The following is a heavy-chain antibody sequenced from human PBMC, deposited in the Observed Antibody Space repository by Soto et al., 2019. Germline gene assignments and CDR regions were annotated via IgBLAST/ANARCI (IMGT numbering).Heavy chain of an antibody. CDR2: IYPGDSDT. V-gene: IGHV5-51*01. Sequence: GESLKISCKGSGYSFTSYWIGWVRQMPGKGLEWMGIIYPGDSDTRYSPSFQGQVTISADKSISTAYLQWSSLKASDTAMYYCARQVAAAKNTPYYYYYMDVWGKGTTVTVSS. CDR3: ARQVAAAKNTPYYYYYMDV. D-gene: IGHD2-2*01. CDR1: GYSFTSYW. J-gene: IGHJ6*03.